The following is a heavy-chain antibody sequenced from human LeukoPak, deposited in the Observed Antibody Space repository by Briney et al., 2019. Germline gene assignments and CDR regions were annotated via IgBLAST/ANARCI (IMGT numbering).Heavy chain of an antibody. Sequence: GGSLRLSCAASGFTFSSYSMNWVRQAPGKGLEWVSSISSSSSYIYYADSVKGRFTISRDNAKNSLYLQMNSLRAEDTAVYYCARDQSPYYYDSSGYYGYYFDYWGQGTLVTVSS. J-gene: IGHJ4*02. CDR3: ARDQSPYYYDSSGYYGYYFDY. CDR1: GFTFSSYS. V-gene: IGHV3-21*01. CDR2: ISSSSSYI. D-gene: IGHD3-22*01.